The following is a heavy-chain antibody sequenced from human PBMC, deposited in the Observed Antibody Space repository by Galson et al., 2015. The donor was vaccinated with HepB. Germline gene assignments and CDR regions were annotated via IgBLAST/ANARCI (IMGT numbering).Heavy chain of an antibody. CDR1: GYSFTSYW. D-gene: IGHD3-22*01. J-gene: IGHJ3*02. V-gene: IGHV5-51*03. CDR3: ARLPYYYDSSGYAFDI. Sequence: QSGAEVKKPGESLKISCKGSGYSFTSYWIGWVRQMPGKGLEWMGIIYPGDSDTRYSPSFQGQVTISADKSISTAYLQWSSLKASDAAMYYCARLPYYYDSSGYAFDIWGQGTVVTVSS. CDR2: IYPGDSDT.